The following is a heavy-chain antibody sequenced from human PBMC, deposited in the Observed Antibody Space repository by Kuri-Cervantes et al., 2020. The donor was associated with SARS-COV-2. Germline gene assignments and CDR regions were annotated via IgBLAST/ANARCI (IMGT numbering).Heavy chain of an antibody. CDR2: IHSGAST. V-gene: IGHV4-61*01. CDR1: GGSVSTLSDN. CDR3: ARVLFASSTGYKTYYYYYMDV. D-gene: IGHD2-2*01. J-gene: IGHJ6*03. Sequence: SETLSLTCTVSGGSVSTLSDNWSWLRQSPGEGLEWIGHIHSGASTNYNPSLKSRVTMSVDTSNNQFSLKLSSVTAADTAVYYCARVLFASSTGYKTYYYYYMDVWGKGTTVTVSS.